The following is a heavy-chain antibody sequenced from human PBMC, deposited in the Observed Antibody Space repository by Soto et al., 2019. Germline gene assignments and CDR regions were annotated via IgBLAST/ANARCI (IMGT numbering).Heavy chain of an antibody. Sequence: QVQLVQSGAEVKKPGASVKVSCKASGYTFTSYGISWVRQAPGQGREWMGWISAYNGNTNYAQKLQGRVTMTTDTSTSTAYMELRSLRSDDTAVYYCARDRYCSGGSCYPSGDWFDPWGQGTLVTVSS. D-gene: IGHD2-15*01. CDR1: GYTFTSYG. CDR3: ARDRYCSGGSCYPSGDWFDP. CDR2: ISAYNGNT. J-gene: IGHJ5*02. V-gene: IGHV1-18*01.